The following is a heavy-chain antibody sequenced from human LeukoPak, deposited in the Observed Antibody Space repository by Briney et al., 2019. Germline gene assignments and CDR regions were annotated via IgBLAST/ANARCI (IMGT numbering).Heavy chain of an antibody. D-gene: IGHD3-22*01. CDR3: ASRHYDSSGYYLY. J-gene: IGHJ4*02. V-gene: IGHV1-69*13. CDR1: GGTFSSYA. Sequence: GASVKVSCKASGGTFSSYAFSWVRQAPGQRLEWLGGVIAIFGTTYYAQKFQGRVTITADESTSTAYMELRSLRSEDTAVYYCASRHYDSSGYYLYWGQGTLVTVSS. CDR2: VIAIFGTT.